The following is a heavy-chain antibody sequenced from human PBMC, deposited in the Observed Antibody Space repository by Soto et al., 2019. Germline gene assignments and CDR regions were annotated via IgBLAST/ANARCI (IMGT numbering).Heavy chain of an antibody. Sequence: QLQLQESGPGLVKPSETLSLTCTVSGGSISSSSYYWGWIRQPPGKGLEWIGSIYYSGSTYYNPSLKSRVTISVDTSKNQFSLKLSSVTAAYTAVYYCARDTGTTGYGYNWFDPWGQGTLVTVSS. CDR3: ARDTGTTGYGYNWFDP. CDR1: GGSISSSSYY. CDR2: IYYSGST. D-gene: IGHD1-7*01. J-gene: IGHJ5*02. V-gene: IGHV4-39*02.